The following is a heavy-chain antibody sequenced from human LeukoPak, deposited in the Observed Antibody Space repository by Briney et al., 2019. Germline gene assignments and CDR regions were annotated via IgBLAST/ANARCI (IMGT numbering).Heavy chain of an antibody. J-gene: IGHJ6*03. D-gene: IGHD5-12*01. CDR2: INHSGST. V-gene: IGHV4-34*01. Sequence: SETLSLTCAVYGGSFSGYYWSWIRQPPGKGLEWIGEINHSGSTNYNPSLKSRVTISVDTSKNQFSLKLSSVTAADTAVYYCARGPFGDSGYSYYYYYYMDVWGKGTTVTVSS. CDR3: ARGPFGDSGYSYYYYYYMDV. CDR1: GGSFSGYY.